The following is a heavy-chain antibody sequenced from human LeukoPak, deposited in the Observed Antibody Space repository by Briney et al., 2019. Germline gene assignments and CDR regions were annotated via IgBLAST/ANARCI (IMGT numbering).Heavy chain of an antibody. CDR2: IDTGGDNT. CDR3: ATGAGLGPKSLAAFDI. CDR1: GLTFSTYA. D-gene: IGHD3-22*01. J-gene: IGHJ3*02. Sequence: GGSLRLSCAASGLTFSTYAMAWVRQAPGKGLEWVATIDTGGDNTYYADSVKGRFTISRDNSKNTLYLQMNSLRAEDTAVYYCATGAGLGPKSLAAFDIWGQGTMVTVSS. V-gene: IGHV3-23*05.